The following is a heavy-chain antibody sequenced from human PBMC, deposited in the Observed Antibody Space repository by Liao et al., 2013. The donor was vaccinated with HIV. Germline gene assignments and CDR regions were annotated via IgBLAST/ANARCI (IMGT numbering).Heavy chain of an antibody. V-gene: IGHV4-4*07. Sequence: QVQLQESGPGLVKPSETLSLTCTVSGGSISSYYWSWIRQPAGKGLEWIGRIYTSGSTNYNPSLKSRVTMSVDTSKNQFSLKLSSVTAADTAVYYCARDRQVVTEYYFDYWGQGTLVTVSS. CDR3: ARDRQVVTEYYFDY. J-gene: IGHJ4*02. D-gene: IGHD3-22*01. CDR2: IYTSGST. CDR1: GGSISSYY.